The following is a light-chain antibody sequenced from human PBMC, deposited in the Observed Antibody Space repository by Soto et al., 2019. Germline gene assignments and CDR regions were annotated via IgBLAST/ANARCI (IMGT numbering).Light chain of an antibody. J-gene: IGLJ3*02. Sequence: QSALTQPASVSGSPGQSITISCTGTSSDVGSYNLVSWYQQHPGKAPKLMIYEGSKRPSGVSNRFSGSKSGNTASLTISGLQDEDEADYYCCSSAGSRVFGGGTKLTVL. CDR1: SSDVGSYNL. V-gene: IGLV2-23*01. CDR2: EGS. CDR3: CSSAGSRV.